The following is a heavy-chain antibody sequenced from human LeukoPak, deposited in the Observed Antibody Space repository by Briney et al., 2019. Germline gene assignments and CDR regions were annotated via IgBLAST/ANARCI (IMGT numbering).Heavy chain of an antibody. Sequence: GRSLRLSCAASGFTFSSYGMHWVRQAPGKGLEWVAVISYDGSNKYYADSVKGRSTISRDNSKNTLYLQMNSLRAEDTAVYYCAKESRLHEYFQHWGQGTLVTVSS. J-gene: IGHJ1*01. D-gene: IGHD6-25*01. CDR2: ISYDGSNK. V-gene: IGHV3-30*18. CDR1: GFTFSSYG. CDR3: AKESRLHEYFQH.